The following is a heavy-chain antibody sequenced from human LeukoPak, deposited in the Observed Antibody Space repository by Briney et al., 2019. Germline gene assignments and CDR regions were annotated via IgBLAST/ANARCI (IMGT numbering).Heavy chain of an antibody. V-gene: IGHV3-11*06. CDR2: ISSSSSYI. Sequence: PGGSLRLSCAASGFTFSDYYMSWIRQAPGKVLEWVSYISSSSSYIYYADSVKGRFTISRDYAKNSLYLQMNSLRAEDTAVYYCARGPKGSGYPSYNWFDPWGQGTLVTVSS. CDR3: ARGPKGSGYPSYNWFDP. J-gene: IGHJ5*02. D-gene: IGHD3-22*01. CDR1: GFTFSDYY.